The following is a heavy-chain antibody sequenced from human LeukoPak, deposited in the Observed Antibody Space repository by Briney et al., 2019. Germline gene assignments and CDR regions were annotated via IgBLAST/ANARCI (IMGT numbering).Heavy chain of an antibody. CDR2: I. J-gene: IGHJ4*02. CDR1: GFTFSTYA. CDR3: AKDRGRYYDSNGYYWGYYFDS. D-gene: IGHD3-22*01. Sequence: PGGSLRLSCAASGFTFSTYAVNWVRQAPGKGLEWVSAIKGRFTISRDNSKNTLYLQMSSLRAEDTAVYYCAKDRGRYYDSNGYYWGYYFDSWGQGILVTVPT. V-gene: IGHV3-23*01.